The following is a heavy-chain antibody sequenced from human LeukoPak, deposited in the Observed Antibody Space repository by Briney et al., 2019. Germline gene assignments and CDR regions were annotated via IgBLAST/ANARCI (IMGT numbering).Heavy chain of an antibody. Sequence: ASVKVSCKVSGYTLTELSMHWVRQAPGKGLEWMGGFDPEDGETIHAQKFQGRVTMTEDTSTDTAYMELSSLRSEDTAVYYCATRLDYVAPFDPWGQGTLVTVSS. CDR2: FDPEDGET. CDR1: GYTLTELS. V-gene: IGHV1-24*01. J-gene: IGHJ5*02. CDR3: ATRLDYVAPFDP. D-gene: IGHD3-16*01.